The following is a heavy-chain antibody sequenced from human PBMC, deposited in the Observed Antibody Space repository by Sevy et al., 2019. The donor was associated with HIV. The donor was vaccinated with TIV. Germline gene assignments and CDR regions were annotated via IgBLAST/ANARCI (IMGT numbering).Heavy chain of an antibody. Sequence: SETLSLTCTVSGGSISTNSYYWGWIRQPPGKGLELIGSIYYNGYTYYNPSLKSRVTISVDTSKNQFSRMLISVAAADTAEYYCGSHGYGDYHTYFDYWGQGTLVTVSS. CDR2: IYYNGYT. CDR3: GSHGYGDYHTYFDY. V-gene: IGHV4-39*01. D-gene: IGHD4-17*01. J-gene: IGHJ4*02. CDR1: GGSISTNSYY.